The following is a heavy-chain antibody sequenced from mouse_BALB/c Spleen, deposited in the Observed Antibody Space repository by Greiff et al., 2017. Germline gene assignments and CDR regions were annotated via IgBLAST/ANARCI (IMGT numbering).Heavy chain of an antibody. CDR2: IYPGDGDT. Sequence: QVQLKESGAELARPGASVKLSCKASGYTFTSYWMQWVKQRPGQGLEWIGAIYPGDGDTRYTQKFKGKATLTADKSSSTAYMQLSSLASEDSAVYYCASMVYDGYYEDYWGQGTTLTVSS. CDR3: ASMVYDGYYEDY. CDR1: GYTFTSYW. V-gene: IGHV1-87*01. D-gene: IGHD2-3*01. J-gene: IGHJ2*01.